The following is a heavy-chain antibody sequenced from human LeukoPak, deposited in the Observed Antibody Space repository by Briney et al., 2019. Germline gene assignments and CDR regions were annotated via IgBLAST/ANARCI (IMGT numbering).Heavy chain of an antibody. CDR2: INYDGNNK. CDR1: GFSFSSYG. J-gene: IGHJ4*02. V-gene: IGHV3-30*02. CDR3: ARDRDSRSYYILY. Sequence: GGSPRLSCAASGFSFSSYGIHWVRQAPGKGLEWVAFINYDGNNKYFADSVKGRFTISRDNSKNTVYLEMNSLRDGDTAVYYCARDRDSRSYYILYWGQGTLVTVSS. D-gene: IGHD3-10*01.